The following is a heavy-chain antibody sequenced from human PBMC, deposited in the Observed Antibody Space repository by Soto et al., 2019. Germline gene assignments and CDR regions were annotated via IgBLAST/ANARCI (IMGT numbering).Heavy chain of an antibody. CDR2: ISSSGGST. Sequence: EVQPVESGGGLVQTGGSLRLSCGASGFTFSSYAMSWVRQAPGKGPEWVSSISSSGGSTYYADSVTGRFTLSRAYSKNTLYLQMDRLTADDTAVNYCANGLDDYDYCFDSWGQGTLVTVSS. CDR3: ANGLDDYDYCFDS. J-gene: IGHJ4*02. V-gene: IGHV3-23*04. CDR1: GFTFSSYA. D-gene: IGHD4-17*01.